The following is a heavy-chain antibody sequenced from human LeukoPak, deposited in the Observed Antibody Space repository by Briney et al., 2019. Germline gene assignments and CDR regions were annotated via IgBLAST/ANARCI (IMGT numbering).Heavy chain of an antibody. CDR3: ARHDYYGSGSSDY. CDR2: INHSGST. Sequence: SETLSLTCAVYGGSFSGYYWSWIRQPPGKGLEWIGEINHSGSTNYNPSLKSRVTISVDTSKNQFSLKLSSVTAADTAVYYCARHDYYGSGSSDYWGQGTLVTVSS. J-gene: IGHJ4*02. CDR1: GGSFSGYY. D-gene: IGHD3-10*01. V-gene: IGHV4-34*01.